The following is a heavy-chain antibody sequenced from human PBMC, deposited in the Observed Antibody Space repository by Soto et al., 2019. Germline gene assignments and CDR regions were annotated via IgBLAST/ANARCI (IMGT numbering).Heavy chain of an antibody. CDR2: INAGNGNT. J-gene: IGHJ5*02. D-gene: IGHD3-16*01. CDR3: ARGYGGPIGWFDP. CDR1: GYTFTSYA. V-gene: IGHV1-3*01. Sequence: QVQLVQSGAEVKKPGASVKVSCKASGYTFTSYAMHWVRQAPGQRLEWMGWINAGNGNTKYSQKFKGRVTITRDKSASTAYMELISLRAEETSVYYGARGYGGPIGWFDPWGQGALVTV.